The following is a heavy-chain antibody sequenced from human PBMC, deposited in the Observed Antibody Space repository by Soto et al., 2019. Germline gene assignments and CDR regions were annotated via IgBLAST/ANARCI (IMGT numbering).Heavy chain of an antibody. D-gene: IGHD6-6*01. V-gene: IGHV4-31*03. CDR3: ASQGLGFHFDY. J-gene: IGHJ4*02. Sequence: QVQLQESGPGLVKPSQTLSLTCTVSGGSISSGCYYWSWIRQHPGKGLEWIGYIYYSGSTYYNPSLKSRVTISVDTSKNQFSLKLSSVTAADTAVDYCASQGLGFHFDYWGQGTLVTVSS. CDR2: IYYSGST. CDR1: GGSISSGCYY.